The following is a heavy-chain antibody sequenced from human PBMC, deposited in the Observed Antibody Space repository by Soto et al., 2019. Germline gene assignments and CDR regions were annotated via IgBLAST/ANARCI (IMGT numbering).Heavy chain of an antibody. CDR2: IYYSGST. J-gene: IGHJ6*02. CDR1: GGSISSYY. V-gene: IGHV4-59*01. Sequence: PSENLSLTCTVSGGSISSYYWSWIRQPPGKGLEWIGYIYYSGSTNYNPSLKSRVTISVDTSKNQFSLKLSSVTAADTAVYYCAVDSFSTPDYYYGMDVWGQGSTVTVS. D-gene: IGHD2-2*01. CDR3: AVDSFSTPDYYYGMDV.